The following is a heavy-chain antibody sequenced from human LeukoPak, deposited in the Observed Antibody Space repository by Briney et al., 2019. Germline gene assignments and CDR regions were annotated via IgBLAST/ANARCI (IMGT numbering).Heavy chain of an antibody. CDR1: GFIFDTHT. D-gene: IGHD2/OR15-2a*01. J-gene: IGHJ4*02. V-gene: IGHV3-74*01. CDR3: VSFYETY. Sequence: GGSLRLSCTGSGFIFDTHTLTWVRQAPGKGLVWVSHINSDGSWTSYADSVKGRFTISKDNAKNTVYLQMNSLRAEDTAVYYCVSFYETYWGRGTLVTVSS. CDR2: INSDGSWT.